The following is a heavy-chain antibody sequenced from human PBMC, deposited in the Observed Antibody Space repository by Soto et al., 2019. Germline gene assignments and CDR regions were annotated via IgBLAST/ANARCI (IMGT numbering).Heavy chain of an antibody. V-gene: IGHV3-21*01. Sequence: EVQLVESGGGLVKPGGSLKLSCAGSGFTFTGYSMNWVRQAPGKGLEWVSSISTTSNYIYYADSVKGRFTISRDNAKNSRYLLMNSLRAEDTAVYYCAKSLDRTSDWFDPWGQGTLVTVSS. CDR1: GFTFTGYS. CDR3: AKSLDRTSDWFDP. CDR2: ISTTSNYI. J-gene: IGHJ5*02. D-gene: IGHD2-8*01.